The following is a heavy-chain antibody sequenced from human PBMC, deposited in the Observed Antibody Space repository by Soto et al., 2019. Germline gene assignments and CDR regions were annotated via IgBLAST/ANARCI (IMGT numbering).Heavy chain of an antibody. V-gene: IGHV3-74*01. D-gene: IGHD6-19*01. CDR3: ARGPTGWYGYDY. Sequence: EVQLVESGGGLVQPGGSLRLSCAASGFTFSSSWMHWVRQPPGKGLVGVSRIKSDGSTTNYADSVKGRFTISRDNAKNTLYLQMNNLRAEDTGVYYCARGPTGWYGYDYWGQGTLVTVSS. CDR1: GFTFSSSW. CDR2: IKSDGSTT. J-gene: IGHJ4*02.